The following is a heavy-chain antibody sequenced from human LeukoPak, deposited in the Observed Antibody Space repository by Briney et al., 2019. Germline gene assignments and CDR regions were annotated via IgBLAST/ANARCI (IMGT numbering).Heavy chain of an antibody. CDR1: GFTVSSNY. CDR2: IYSGGST. CDR3: AKVQLSDYSNYVDY. V-gene: IGHV3-53*01. J-gene: IGHJ4*02. D-gene: IGHD4-11*01. Sequence: GGSLRLSCAASGFTVSSNYMNWVRQTPGKGLEWVSVIYSGGSTYYADSVKGRFTISRDNSKNTLYLQMNSLRAEDTAVYYCAKVQLSDYSNYVDYWGQGTLVTVSS.